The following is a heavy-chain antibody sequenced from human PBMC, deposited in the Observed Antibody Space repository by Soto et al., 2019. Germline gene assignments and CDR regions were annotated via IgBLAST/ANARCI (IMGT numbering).Heavy chain of an antibody. J-gene: IGHJ6*02. CDR3: ATDRGDYYDSSGPAHYYYGMDV. CDR1: GYTFTSYG. CDR2: ISAYNGNT. V-gene: IGHV1-18*04. Sequence: ASVKVSCKASGYTFTSYGISWVRQAPGQGLEWMGWISAYNGNTNYAQKLQRRVTMTTDTSTSTAYMELRSLRSDDTAVYYCATDRGDYYDSSGPAHYYYGMDVWGQGTTVTVSS. D-gene: IGHD3-22*01.